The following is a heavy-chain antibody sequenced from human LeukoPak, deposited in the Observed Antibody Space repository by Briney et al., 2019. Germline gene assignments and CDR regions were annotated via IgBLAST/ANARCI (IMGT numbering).Heavy chain of an antibody. Sequence: PGGSLRLSCAASGFIFSKYTMNWIRQTPDRGLEWVSAIYGTDESTYYADSVRGRFTTFRDNSKSMVYLQMNNLRVEDTAVYFCAKDQVADSSWSMDYWGQGTPVTVSS. CDR3: AKDQVADSSWSMDY. J-gene: IGHJ4*02. CDR2: IYGTDEST. CDR1: GFIFSKYT. V-gene: IGHV3-23*01. D-gene: IGHD2-21*01.